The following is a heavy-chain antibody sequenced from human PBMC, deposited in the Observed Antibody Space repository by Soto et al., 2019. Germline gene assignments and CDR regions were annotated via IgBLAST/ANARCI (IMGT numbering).Heavy chain of an antibody. D-gene: IGHD6-19*01. CDR2: IYYSGST. Sequence: QVQLQESGPGLVKPSETLSLTCTVSGGSISSYYWSWIRQPPGKGLEWIGHIYYSGSTNYNPSLKSRVTISVDTSKNQFSLKLSSVTAADTAVYYCARVGLSGWPADWNLDLWGRGTLVTVSS. CDR1: GGSISSYY. CDR3: ARVGLSGWPADWNLDL. J-gene: IGHJ2*01. V-gene: IGHV4-59*01.